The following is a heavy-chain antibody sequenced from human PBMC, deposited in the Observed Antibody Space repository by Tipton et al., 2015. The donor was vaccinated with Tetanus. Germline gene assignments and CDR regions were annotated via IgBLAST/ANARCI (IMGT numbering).Heavy chain of an antibody. Sequence: SLRLSCAASGFTFSHYPMAWVRQAPGKGLEWVSGIAGNSISKYYRDSVRGRFTISRDNPNSTLYLEMNSLRAEDTALYYCAKDRSYSGYNFYYSIDVWGQGTTVTVSS. CDR3: AKDRSYSGYNFYYSIDV. J-gene: IGHJ6*02. CDR2: IAGNSISK. V-gene: IGHV3-23*01. D-gene: IGHD4-11*01. CDR1: GFTFSHYP.